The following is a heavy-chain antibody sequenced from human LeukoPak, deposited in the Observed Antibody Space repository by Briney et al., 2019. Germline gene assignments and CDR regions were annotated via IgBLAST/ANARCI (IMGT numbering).Heavy chain of an antibody. CDR1: GGSISSNNW. V-gene: IGHV4-4*02. CDR3: ARTTGTYYFDS. J-gene: IGHJ4*02. Sequence: PSETLSLTCAVSGGSISSNNWWSWVRQPPGKGLEWIGEIYHSGSTNSNPSLKSRVTISLDKSKNQFSLKLSSVTAADTAVYYCARTTGTYYFDSWGQGTLVTVSS. CDR2: IYHSGST. D-gene: IGHD1-1*01.